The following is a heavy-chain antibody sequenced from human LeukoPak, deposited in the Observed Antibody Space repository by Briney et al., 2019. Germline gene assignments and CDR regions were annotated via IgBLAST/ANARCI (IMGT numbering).Heavy chain of an antibody. CDR1: GGSFSGYY. J-gene: IGHJ4*02. CDR3: ARHDSSGYYYSFDY. D-gene: IGHD3-22*01. Sequence: SETLSLTCAVYGGSFSGYYWSWIRQPPGKGLEWIGEINHSGSTNYNPSLKSRVTISVDTSKNQFSLKLSSVTAADTAVYYCARHDSSGYYYSFDYWGQGTLVTVSS. V-gene: IGHV4-34*01. CDR2: INHSGST.